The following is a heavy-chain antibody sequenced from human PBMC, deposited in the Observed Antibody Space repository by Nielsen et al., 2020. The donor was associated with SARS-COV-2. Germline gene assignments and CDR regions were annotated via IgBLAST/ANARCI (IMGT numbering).Heavy chain of an antibody. J-gene: IGHJ6*02. CDR3: AKDAGGLNSSGWWYYYYYYGMDV. CDR2: ISGSGGST. V-gene: IGHV3-23*01. Sequence: GESLKISCAASGFTFSSYAMSWVRQAPGKGLEWVSAISGSGGSTYYADSVKGRFTISRDNSKNTLYLQMNSLRAEDTAVYYCAKDAGGLNSSGWWYYYYYYGMDVWGQGTTVTVSS. CDR1: GFTFSSYA. D-gene: IGHD6-19*01.